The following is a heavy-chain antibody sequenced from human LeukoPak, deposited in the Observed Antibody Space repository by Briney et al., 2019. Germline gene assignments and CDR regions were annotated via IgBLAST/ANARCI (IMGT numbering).Heavy chain of an antibody. CDR2: IKQDGSEK. CDR3: ARELPFDY. V-gene: IGHV3-7*01. Sequence: EGSLRLSCAAPGFTFSSYWMSWVRQAPGKGLEWVANIKQDGSEKYYVDSVKGRFTISRDNAKNSLYLQINSLRAEDTAVYYCARELPFDYWGQGTLVTVSS. D-gene: IGHD2-15*01. J-gene: IGHJ4*02. CDR1: GFTFSSYW.